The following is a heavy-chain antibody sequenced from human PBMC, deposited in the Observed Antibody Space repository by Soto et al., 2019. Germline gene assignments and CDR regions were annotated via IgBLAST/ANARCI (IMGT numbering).Heavy chain of an antibody. Sequence: SETLSLTCAVSGGSISSGGYYWNWIRQHPGKGLEWIGYIYYSGSTYYNPSLKSRVTISVDTSKNQFSLKLSSVTAADTAVYYCARARDGWPYYFDYWGQGTLVTVSS. J-gene: IGHJ4*02. CDR1: GGSISSGGYY. V-gene: IGHV4-31*11. CDR2: IYYSGST. D-gene: IGHD6-19*01. CDR3: ARARDGWPYYFDY.